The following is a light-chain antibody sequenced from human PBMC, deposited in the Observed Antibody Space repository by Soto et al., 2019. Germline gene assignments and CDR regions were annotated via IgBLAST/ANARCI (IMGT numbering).Light chain of an antibody. Sequence: EIVLTQSPGTLSLSPGERATLSCRASQSVSSSYLAWYQQKPGQAPRLLIYGASSRASGIPDRFSGSGSGTDFTLTISRLETEDFAVFYCQQDGTSEIILGQGTRLEIK. CDR1: QSVSSSY. V-gene: IGKV3-20*01. J-gene: IGKJ5*01. CDR3: QQDGTSEII. CDR2: GAS.